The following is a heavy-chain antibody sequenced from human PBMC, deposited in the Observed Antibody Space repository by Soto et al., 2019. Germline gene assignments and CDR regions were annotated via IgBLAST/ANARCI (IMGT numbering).Heavy chain of an antibody. Sequence: QVQLVQSGAEVKKPGSSVKVSCKASGGTFSSYAISWVRQAPGQGLEWMGGIIPIFGTANYAQKFQGRVTITADKSTSPDYVELSRLRSEDTVEYYWADVWGSYRTLRDWGQGTLVTVSS. CDR3: ADVWGSYRTLRD. D-gene: IGHD3-16*02. CDR1: GGTFSSYA. CDR2: IIPIFGTA. V-gene: IGHV1-69*06. J-gene: IGHJ4*02.